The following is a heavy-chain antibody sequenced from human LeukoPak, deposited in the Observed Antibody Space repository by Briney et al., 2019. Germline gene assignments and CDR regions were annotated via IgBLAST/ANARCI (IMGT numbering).Heavy chain of an antibody. CDR3: ARIKSRAAAGTGLSY. J-gene: IGHJ4*02. Sequence: ASVKVSCKASGYTFTSYYMHWVRQAPGQGLEWMGIINPSGGSTSYAQKFQGRVTMTRDTSTSTAYMELRSLRSDDTAVYYCARIKSRAAAGTGLSYWGQGTLVTVSS. CDR1: GYTFTSYY. CDR2: INPSGGST. D-gene: IGHD6-13*01. V-gene: IGHV1-46*01.